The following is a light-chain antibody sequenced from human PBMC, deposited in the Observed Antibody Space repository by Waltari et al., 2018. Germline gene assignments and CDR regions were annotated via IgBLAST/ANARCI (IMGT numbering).Light chain of an antibody. CDR1: QGIRSS. V-gene: IGKV1-9*01. J-gene: IGKJ4*01. CDR3: QQFDIYPIT. CDR2: AAS. Sequence: DIQLTQSPSFLSASVGDRVTITCRASQGIRSSLTWYQLKPGKAPMLLIYAASTLQAGVPSRFSASGSGTDITLTISSLQPEDFAIYYCQQFDIYPITFGGGTKVEIK.